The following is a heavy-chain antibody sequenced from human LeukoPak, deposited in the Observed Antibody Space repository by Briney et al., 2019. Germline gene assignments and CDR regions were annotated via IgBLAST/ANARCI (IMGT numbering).Heavy chain of an antibody. CDR1: GFTFSSYA. CDR2: ISGSGGST. D-gene: IGHD3-22*01. V-gene: IGHV3-23*01. Sequence: HPGGSLRLSCAASGFTFSSYAMSWVRQAPGKGLEWVSAISGSGGSTYYADSVKGRFTISRDNSKNILYLEMNSLRAEDTAVYSCARGGQWLSSRHYYYMDVWGKGTTVTVSS. CDR3: ARGGQWLSSRHYYYMDV. J-gene: IGHJ6*03.